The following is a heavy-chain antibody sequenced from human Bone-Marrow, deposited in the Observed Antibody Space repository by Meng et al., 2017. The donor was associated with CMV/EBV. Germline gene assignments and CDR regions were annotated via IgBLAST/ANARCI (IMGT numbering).Heavy chain of an antibody. D-gene: IGHD5-12*01. J-gene: IGHJ6*02. CDR3: ARGPIVATIRPYYYYSGMDV. CDR1: GYTFTSYD. CDR2: MNPNSGNT. Sequence: ASVKVSCKASGYTFTSYDINWVRQATGQGLEWMGWMNPNSGNTGYAQKFQGRVTMTRNTSISTAYMELSSLRSEDTAVYYCARGPIVATIRPYYYYSGMDVWGQGTTVTVSS. V-gene: IGHV1-8*01.